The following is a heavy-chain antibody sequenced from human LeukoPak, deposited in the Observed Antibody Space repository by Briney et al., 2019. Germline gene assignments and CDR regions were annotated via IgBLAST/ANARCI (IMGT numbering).Heavy chain of an antibody. CDR3: ARDLRRSSGWYDY. V-gene: IGHV1-18*01. CDR1: GYTLINYG. D-gene: IGHD6-19*01. J-gene: IGHJ4*02. CDR2: ISGHNGNT. Sequence: ASVTVSCKASGYTLINYGINWVRQAPGQGLECMGWISGHNGNTNYAQKLQGRVTMTTDTSTSTAYMELRSLRSDDTAVYYCARDLRRSSGWYDYWGQGTLVTVSS.